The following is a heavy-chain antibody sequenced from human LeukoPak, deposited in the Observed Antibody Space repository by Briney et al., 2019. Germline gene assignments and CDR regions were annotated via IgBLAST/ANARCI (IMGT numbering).Heavy chain of an antibody. J-gene: IGHJ4*02. CDR1: GFTFSSYS. Sequence: SGGSLRLSCAASGFTFSSYSMNWVRQAPGKGLEWVSYISSSSSTIYYADSVKGRFTISRDNAKNSLYLQMNSLRAEDTAVYYCARDQHIAAAGTGYFDYWGQGTLVTVSS. CDR2: ISSSSSTI. V-gene: IGHV3-48*01. D-gene: IGHD6-13*01. CDR3: ARDQHIAAAGTGYFDY.